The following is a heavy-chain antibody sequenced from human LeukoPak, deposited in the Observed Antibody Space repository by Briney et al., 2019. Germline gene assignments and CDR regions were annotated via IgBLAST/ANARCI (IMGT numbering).Heavy chain of an antibody. CDR3: ARSTFGPNWFDP. Sequence: PSETLSLTCTVSGGSISSYYWSWIRQPPGKGLEWIGRIYTSGSTNYNPSLKSGVTMSVDTSKNQFSLKLNSVTAADTAVYYCARSTFGPNWFDPWGQGTLVTVSS. CDR1: GGSISSYY. CDR2: IYTSGST. J-gene: IGHJ5*02. D-gene: IGHD3-10*01. V-gene: IGHV4-4*07.